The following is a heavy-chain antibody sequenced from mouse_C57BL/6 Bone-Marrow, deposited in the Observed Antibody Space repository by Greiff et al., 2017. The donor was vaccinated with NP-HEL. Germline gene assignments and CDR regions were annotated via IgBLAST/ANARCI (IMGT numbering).Heavy chain of an antibody. J-gene: IGHJ4*01. V-gene: IGHV5-4*01. CDR1: GFTFSSYA. Sequence: EVMLVESGGGLVKPGGSLKLSCAASGFTFSSYAMSWVRQTPEKRLEWVATISDGGSYTYYPDNVKGRFTISRDNAKNNLYLQMSHLKSEDTAMYYCARDPTVVATYYYAMDYWGQGTSVTVSS. CDR2: ISDGGSYT. D-gene: IGHD1-1*01. CDR3: ARDPTVVATYYYAMDY.